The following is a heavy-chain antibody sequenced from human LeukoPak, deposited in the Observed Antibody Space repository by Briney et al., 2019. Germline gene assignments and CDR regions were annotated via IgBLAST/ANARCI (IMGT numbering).Heavy chain of an antibody. J-gene: IGHJ6*02. Sequence: SETLSLTCTVSGGSISSYYWSWIRQPPGKGLEWIGYIDYSGSTNYNPSLKSRVTISVDTSKNQFSLKLSSVTAADTAVYYCARDSSSSRYYNYGVDVWGQGTTITVSS. CDR3: ARDSSSSRYYNYGVDV. CDR1: GGSISSYY. D-gene: IGHD6-6*01. CDR2: IDYSGST. V-gene: IGHV4-59*01.